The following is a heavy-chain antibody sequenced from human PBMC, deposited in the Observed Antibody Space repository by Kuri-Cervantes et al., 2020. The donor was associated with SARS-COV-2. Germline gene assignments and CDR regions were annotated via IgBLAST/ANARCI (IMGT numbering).Heavy chain of an antibody. V-gene: IGHV3-48*01. CDR3: AKDQEGGKLY. Sequence: GESLKISCAASGFTFSGHWIHWVRQAPGKGLEWVSYISSSGSTIYYADSVKGRFTISRDNSKNTLYLQMNSLRAEDTAVYYCAKDQEGGKLYWGQGTLVTVSS. CDR2: ISSSGSTI. D-gene: IGHD4-23*01. CDR1: GFTFSGHW. J-gene: IGHJ4*02.